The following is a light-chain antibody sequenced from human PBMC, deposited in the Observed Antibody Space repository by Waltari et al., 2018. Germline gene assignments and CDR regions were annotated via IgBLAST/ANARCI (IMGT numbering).Light chain of an antibody. Sequence: DIQMTQSPSSLSASVADRVTITCRSSQDIRDSLAWYQHKPGTAPKLLLYGASRLESGVPSRFSGSADGTEYTLTIGNLQPEDVATYFCQQYYSTLMYTFGQGTKLEI. J-gene: IGKJ2*01. CDR2: GAS. V-gene: IGKV1-NL1*01. CDR1: QDIRDS. CDR3: QQYYSTLMYT.